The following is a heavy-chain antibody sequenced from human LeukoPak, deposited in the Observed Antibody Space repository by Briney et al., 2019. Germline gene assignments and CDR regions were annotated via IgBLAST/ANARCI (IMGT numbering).Heavy chain of an antibody. D-gene: IGHD6-19*01. CDR2: ISYDGSNK. J-gene: IGHJ4*02. CDR1: GFTFSSYA. V-gene: IGHV3-30-3*01. Sequence: GGSLRLSCAASGFTFSSYAMHWVRKAPGKGLGWVAVISYDGSNKYYADSVKGRFTISRDNSKNTLYLQMNSLRAEDTAVYYCARAVSNQWLVLGGYWGQGTLVTVSS. CDR3: ARAVSNQWLVLGGY.